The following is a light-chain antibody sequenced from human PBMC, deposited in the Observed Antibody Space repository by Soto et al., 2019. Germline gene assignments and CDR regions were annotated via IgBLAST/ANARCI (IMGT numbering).Light chain of an antibody. V-gene: IGKV1-33*01. CDR2: DAS. J-gene: IGKJ4*01. CDR3: QHYDNLPLT. Sequence: DIQMTQSPSSLSASVGDRVTITCQASQDISNYLNWYQQKPGKAPKLLIYDASNLETVVPSRFSGSGSGTDFTFTISSLQPEDIATYYCQHYDNLPLTFGGGTKVDI. CDR1: QDISNY.